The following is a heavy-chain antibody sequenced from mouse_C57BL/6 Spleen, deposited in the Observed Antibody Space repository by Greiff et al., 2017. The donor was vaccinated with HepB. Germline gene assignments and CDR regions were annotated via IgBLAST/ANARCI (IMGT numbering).Heavy chain of an antibody. J-gene: IGHJ1*03. D-gene: IGHD2-4*01. Sequence: QVQLQQPGAELVKPGASVKLSCKASGYTFTSYWMHWVKQRPGQGLEWIGMIHPNSGSTNYNEKFKSKATLTVDKSSSTAYMQLSSLTSEDSAVYFCASCSFYDYHLFSFDVWATGTTATVSS. CDR3: ASCSFYDYHLFSFDV. V-gene: IGHV1-64*01. CDR1: GYTFTSYW. CDR2: IHPNSGST.